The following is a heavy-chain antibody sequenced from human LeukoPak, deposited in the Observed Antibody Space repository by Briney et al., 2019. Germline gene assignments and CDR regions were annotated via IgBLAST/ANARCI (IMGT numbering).Heavy chain of an antibody. CDR1: GYTFTSYY. J-gene: IGHJ4*02. V-gene: IGHV1-46*01. D-gene: IGHD6-13*01. CDR2: INLSGGST. CDR3: ARDLQTGYSSSWYLDY. Sequence: ASVKVSCKASGYTFTSYYMHWVRQAPGQGLEWMGIINLSGGSTSYAQKFQGRVTMTRDTSTSTVYMELSSLRSEDTAVYYCARDLQTGYSSSWYLDYWGQGTLVTVSS.